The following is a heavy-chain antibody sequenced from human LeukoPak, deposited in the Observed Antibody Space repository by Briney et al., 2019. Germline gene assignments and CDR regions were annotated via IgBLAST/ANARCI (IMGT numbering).Heavy chain of an antibody. CDR1: GFTFSSYW. CDR3: AKPPVGIMMVVVVDY. CDR2: ISGSGGST. D-gene: IGHD3-22*01. Sequence: PGGSLRLSCAASGFTFSSYWMSWVRQAPGKGLEWVSAISGSGGSTYYADSVKGRFTITRDNSKNTLYLQMNSLRAEDTAVYYCAKPPVGIMMVVVVDYWGQGTLVTVSS. J-gene: IGHJ4*02. V-gene: IGHV3-23*01.